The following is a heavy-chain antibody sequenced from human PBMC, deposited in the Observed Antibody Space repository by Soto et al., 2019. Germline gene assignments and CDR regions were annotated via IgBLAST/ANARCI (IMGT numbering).Heavy chain of an antibody. J-gene: IGHJ4*02. CDR2: IKTKRDGWKT. V-gene: IGHV3-15*01. CDR3: TVDRNIGGHGY. CDR1: GFPFSNGL. Sequence: PGGSPIPSCSASGFPFSNGLLSRGRQSPGKGLEWVGLIKTKRDGWKTAYPAPVKGRFTISRDDSKNTLYLQMNRLKTEDTGMYYCTVDRNIGGHGYWGQGTLVTVSS. D-gene: IGHD5-12*01.